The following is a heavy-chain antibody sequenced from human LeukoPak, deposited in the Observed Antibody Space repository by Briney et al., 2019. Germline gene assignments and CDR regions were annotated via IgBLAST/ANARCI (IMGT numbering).Heavy chain of an antibody. V-gene: IGHV3-23*01. J-gene: IGHJ4*02. Sequence: GGSLRLSCAASGFTFTNYAMTWVRQAPGKGLEWVSSISASGVMTYYADSVKGRFTVSRDNSKNSLYLQMSSLTAVDTAVYYCAKDRSIGTYYTFDHWGQGTLVTVSS. CDR1: GFTFTNYA. CDR3: AKDRSIGTYYTFDH. CDR2: ISASGVMT. D-gene: IGHD1-26*01.